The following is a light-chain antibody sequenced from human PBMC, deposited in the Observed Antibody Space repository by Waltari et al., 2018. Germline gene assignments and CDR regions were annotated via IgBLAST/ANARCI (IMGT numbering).Light chain of an antibody. CDR3: LLYLSSGICV. CDR1: SDSSSSSHY. CDR2: NTN. J-gene: IGLJ2*01. V-gene: IGLV8-61*01. Sequence: QTVVTQEPSFSVSPGGTVTLTCGLNSDSSSSSHYPSWCQQTPGQAPRTLIYNTNTRSSGVPDRFSGSILGNKAALTIAGAQADDESDYYCLLYLSSGICVFGGGTKLTVL.